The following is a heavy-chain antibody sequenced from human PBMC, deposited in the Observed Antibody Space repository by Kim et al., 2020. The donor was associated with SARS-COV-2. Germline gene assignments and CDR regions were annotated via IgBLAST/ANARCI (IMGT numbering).Heavy chain of an antibody. Sequence: SETLSLTCAVYGGSFSGYYWSWIRQPPGKGLEWIGEINHSGSTNYNPSLKSRVTISVDTSKNQFSLKLSSVTAADTAVYYCARGGGGTTVGTLGVGYYYFYGMDVWGQGTTVTVSS. J-gene: IGHJ6*02. V-gene: IGHV4-34*01. CDR3: ARGGGGTTVGTLGVGYYYFYGMDV. CDR2: INHSGST. D-gene: IGHD4-17*01. CDR1: GGSFSGYY.